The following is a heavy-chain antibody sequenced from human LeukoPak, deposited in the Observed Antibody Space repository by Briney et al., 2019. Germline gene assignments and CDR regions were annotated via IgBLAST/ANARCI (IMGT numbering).Heavy chain of an antibody. J-gene: IGHJ2*01. CDR1: GFTFSDYY. Sequence: KPGRSLRLSCAASGFTFSDYYMSWIRQAPGKGLEWVPYISSSGSTIYYADSVKGRFTISRDNAKNSLYLQMNSLRAEDTAVYYCARDGDYYDTRNWYFDLWGRGTLVTVSS. CDR2: ISSSGSTI. D-gene: IGHD3-22*01. CDR3: ARDGDYYDTRNWYFDL. V-gene: IGHV3-11*01.